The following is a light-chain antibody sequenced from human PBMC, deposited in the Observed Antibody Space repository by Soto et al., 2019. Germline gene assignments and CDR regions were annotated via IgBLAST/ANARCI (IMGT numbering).Light chain of an antibody. J-gene: IGLJ1*01. CDR2: DTT. CDR3: QSYDSGVTGSV. CDR1: HSDIGAGYG. Sequence: QSVLTQPPSVTGAPGQRVTISYTGSHSDIGAGYGVHWYQQFPHSAPKLLIYDTTNRPSGVPDRFSGSRSGSSGSLAITGLQPEDEADYYCQSYDSGVTGSVFGTGTKVTVL. V-gene: IGLV1-40*01.